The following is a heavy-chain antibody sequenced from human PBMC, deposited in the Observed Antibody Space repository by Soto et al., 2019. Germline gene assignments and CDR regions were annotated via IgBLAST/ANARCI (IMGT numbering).Heavy chain of an antibody. D-gene: IGHD2-15*01. CDR1: GLTFIDYY. V-gene: IGHV3-11*01. J-gene: IGHJ3*02. CDR2: ISSSGSTI. CDR3: ARWSLYCSGGSCYPDAFDI. Sequence: GGSLRLSCAASGLTFIDYYMSWIRKATGKGLEWVSYISSSGSTIYYADSVKGRFTISRDNAKNSLYLQMNSLRAEDTAVYYCARWSLYCSGGSCYPDAFDIWGQGTMVTVSS.